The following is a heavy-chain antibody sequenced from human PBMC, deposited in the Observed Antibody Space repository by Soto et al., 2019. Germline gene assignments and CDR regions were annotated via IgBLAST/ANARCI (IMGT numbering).Heavy chain of an antibody. D-gene: IGHD1-26*01. J-gene: IGHJ4*02. CDR2: ISGYNGHT. CDR3: TRGNSIGAPGDY. CDR1: GYTFTRNG. V-gene: IGHV1-18*01. Sequence: QIQLVQSGAEVMKPGASVKVSCKASGYTFTRNGITWVRQAPGQGLEWMGWISGYNGHTNHAQKLQGRVTMNTDTPTSTDYMELRSLRSDDTAVYYCTRGNSIGAPGDYWGQGTLVTVSS.